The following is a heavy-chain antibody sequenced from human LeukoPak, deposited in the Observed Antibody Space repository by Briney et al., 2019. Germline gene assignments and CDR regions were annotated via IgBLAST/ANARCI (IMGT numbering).Heavy chain of an antibody. CDR3: ARRIYYYDAFDI. CDR2: IYYSGST. CDR1: GGSLSSYY. V-gene: IGHV4-59*08. D-gene: IGHD3-10*01. Sequence: SETLSLTCTVSGGSLSSYYWSWIRQPPGKGLEWIGYIYYSGSTNYDPSLNSRVTMSVDRSKNQFSLKLSSVTAADTAVYYCARRIYYYDAFDIWGQGTMVTVSS. J-gene: IGHJ3*02.